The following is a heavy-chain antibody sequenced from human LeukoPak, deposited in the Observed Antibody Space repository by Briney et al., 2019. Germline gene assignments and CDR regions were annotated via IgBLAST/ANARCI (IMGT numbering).Heavy chain of an antibody. CDR3: ARDVRGEYFDY. V-gene: IGHV1-69*01. Sequence: SVKVSCKASGGTFSSYAISQVRQAPGQGLEWMGGIIPIFGTANYAQKFQGRVTITADESTSTAYMELSSLRSEDTAVYYCARDVRGEYFDYWGQGTLVTVSS. CDR1: GGTFSSYA. J-gene: IGHJ4*02. D-gene: IGHD3-10*01. CDR2: IIPIFGTA.